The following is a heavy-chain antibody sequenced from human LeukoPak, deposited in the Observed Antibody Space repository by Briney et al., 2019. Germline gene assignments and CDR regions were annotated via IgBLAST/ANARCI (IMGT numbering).Heavy chain of an antibody. V-gene: IGHV1-2*02. J-gene: IGHJ6*03. D-gene: IGHD1-7*01. CDR2: INPNSGGT. CDR1: GYTFTGYY. Sequence: ALVKVSCKASGYTFTGYYMHWVRQAPGQGLEWMGWINPNSGGTNYAQKFQGRVTMTRDTSISTAYMELSRLRSDDTAVYYCARGTALTGTTKYYYYMDVWGKGTTVTVSS. CDR3: ARGTALTGTTKYYYYMDV.